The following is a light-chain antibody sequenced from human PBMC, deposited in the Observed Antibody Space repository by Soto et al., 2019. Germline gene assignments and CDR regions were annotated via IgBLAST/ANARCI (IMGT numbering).Light chain of an antibody. CDR2: RDS. V-gene: IGLV3-9*01. J-gene: IGLJ2*01. CDR3: QVWDSNTVVV. CDR1: NIGSKN. Sequence: SHELTQPLSVSVALGQTARITCGGNNIGSKNVHWYQQRPGQAPVLLIYRDSNRPSGIPERFSGSNSGNTATLTISRAQAGDEADYSCQVWDSNTVVVFGGGTKLTVL.